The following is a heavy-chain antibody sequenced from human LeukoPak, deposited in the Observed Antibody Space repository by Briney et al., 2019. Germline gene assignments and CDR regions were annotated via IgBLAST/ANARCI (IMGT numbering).Heavy chain of an antibody. Sequence: SETLSLTCTVSGYSISSGYYWGWIRQPPGKGLEWIGSIYHSGSTYYNPSLKSRVTISVDTSKNQFSLKLSSVTAADTAVYYCARVYYYDSSGYYYPFDYWGQGTLVTVSS. CDR2: IYHSGST. V-gene: IGHV4-38-2*02. CDR1: GYSISSGYY. CDR3: ARVYYYDSSGYYYPFDY. D-gene: IGHD3-22*01. J-gene: IGHJ4*02.